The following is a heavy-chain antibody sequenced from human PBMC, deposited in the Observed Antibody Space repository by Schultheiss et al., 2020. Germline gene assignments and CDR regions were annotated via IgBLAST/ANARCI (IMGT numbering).Heavy chain of an antibody. V-gene: IGHV4-4*07. CDR1: GGSISSYY. J-gene: IGHJ4*02. CDR2: IYTSGST. D-gene: IGHD6-13*01. Sequence: SETLSLTCTVSGGSISSYYWSWIRQPAGKGLEWIGRIYTSGSTNYNPSLKSRVTMSVDTSKNQFSLKLSSVTAADTAVYYCARDLGGYSSSYTMYYFDYWGQGTLVTVSS. CDR3: ARDLGGYSSSYTMYYFDY.